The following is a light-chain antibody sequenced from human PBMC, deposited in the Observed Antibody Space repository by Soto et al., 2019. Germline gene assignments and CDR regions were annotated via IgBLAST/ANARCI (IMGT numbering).Light chain of an antibody. V-gene: IGKV3-11*01. CDR1: QSVSTY. J-gene: IGKJ3*01. Sequence: EIVLTQSPATLSLSPGERATLSCRASQSVSTYLAWYQQKPGQAPRLLIYDASNRATGIPARFSGSGSGTDFTLTIGSLEPEDFAFYYCQQRSNWPPGPFGPGTKVDIK. CDR2: DAS. CDR3: QQRSNWPPGP.